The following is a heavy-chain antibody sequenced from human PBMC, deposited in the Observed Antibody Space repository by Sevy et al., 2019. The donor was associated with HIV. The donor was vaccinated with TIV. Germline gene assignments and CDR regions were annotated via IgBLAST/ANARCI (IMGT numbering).Heavy chain of an antibody. J-gene: IGHJ5*02. V-gene: IGHV1-46*03. CDR1: GYTFTSYY. D-gene: IGHD6-6*01. Sequence: ASVKVSCKASGYTFTSYYMHWVRQAPGQGLEWMGIINPGGGSTSYAQKFQGRVTMTRDTSTSTVYMELSSLRSEDTAVYYCTREGSSATKNNWFDPWGQGTLVTVSS. CDR2: INPGGGST. CDR3: TREGSSATKNNWFDP.